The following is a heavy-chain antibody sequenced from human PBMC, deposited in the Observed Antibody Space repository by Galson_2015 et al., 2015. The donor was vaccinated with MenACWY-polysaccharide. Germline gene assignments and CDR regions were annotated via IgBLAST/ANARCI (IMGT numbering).Heavy chain of an antibody. Sequence: PALVKPTQTLTLPCTFSGFSLSTSGVGVGWIRQPPGKALEWLALIYWDDDKRYSPSLKSRLTITKDTSKNQVVLTMTNMDPVDTATYYCAHSYPGTNAFDIRGQGTMVTVSS. V-gene: IGHV2-5*02. CDR2: IYWDDDK. CDR1: GFSLSTSGVG. D-gene: IGHD1-7*01. J-gene: IGHJ3*02. CDR3: AHSYPGTNAFDI.